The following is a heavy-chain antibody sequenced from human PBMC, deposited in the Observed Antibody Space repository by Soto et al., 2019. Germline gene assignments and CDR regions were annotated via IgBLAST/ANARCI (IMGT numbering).Heavy chain of an antibody. J-gene: IGHJ3*02. CDR3: ASSAKHDAFDI. V-gene: IGHV4-59*01. CDR2: IYYSGST. CDR1: GGSISSYY. Sequence: SETLSLTCTVSGGSISSYYWSWIRQPPGKGLEWIGYIYYSGSTNYNPSLKSRVTISVDTSKNQFSLKLSSVTAADTAVYYCASSAKHDAFDIWGQGTMVTVSS.